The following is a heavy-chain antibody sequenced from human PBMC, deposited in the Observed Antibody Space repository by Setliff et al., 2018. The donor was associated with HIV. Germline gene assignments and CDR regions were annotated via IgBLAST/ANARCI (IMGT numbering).Heavy chain of an antibody. CDR3: ARGHYFKDV. CDR1: GFTFSSYE. CDR2: ISGSGCAM. V-gene: IGHV3-48*03. Sequence: PGGSLRLSCAASGFTFSSYEMNWVRQAPGKGLEWVSYISGSGCAMYYADSVEGRFTISRDNANNSLYLQMNSLRAEDTAVYHCARGHYFKDVWGQGATVTVSS. D-gene: IGHD3-22*01. J-gene: IGHJ6*02.